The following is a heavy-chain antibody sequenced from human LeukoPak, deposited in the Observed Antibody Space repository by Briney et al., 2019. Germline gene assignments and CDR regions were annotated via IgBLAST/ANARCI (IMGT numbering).Heavy chain of an antibody. CDR3: ARDLSSEARGVNDY. Sequence: ASVKVACKASGYTFTSYAMNWVRRAPGQGLEWMGWINTNTGNPMYAQGFTGRFVFSLDTSVSTAYLQISSLKAEDTAVYYCARDLSSEARGVNDYWGQGTLVTVSS. V-gene: IGHV7-4-1*02. J-gene: IGHJ4*02. CDR1: GYTFTSYA. D-gene: IGHD3-10*01. CDR2: INTNTGNP.